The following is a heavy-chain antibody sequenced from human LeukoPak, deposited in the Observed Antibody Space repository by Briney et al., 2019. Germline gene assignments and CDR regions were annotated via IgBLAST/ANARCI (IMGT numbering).Heavy chain of an antibody. CDR2: ISSSGSTI. J-gene: IGHJ6*02. CDR3: AIVTTVTTRSYYGMDV. Sequence: PGGSLRLSCAASGFTFSDYYMSWIRQAPGKGLEWVSYISSSGSTIYYADSVKGRFTISRDNAKNSLYLKMNSLRAEDTAVYYCAIVTTVTTRSYYGMDVWGQGTTVTVSS. V-gene: IGHV3-11*01. CDR1: GFTFSDYY. D-gene: IGHD4-17*01.